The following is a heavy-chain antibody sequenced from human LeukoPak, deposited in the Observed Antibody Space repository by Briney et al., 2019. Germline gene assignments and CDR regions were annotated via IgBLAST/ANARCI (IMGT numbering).Heavy chain of an antibody. V-gene: IGHV4-39*01. Sequence: SETLSLTCTVSGGSISSSSYYWGWIRQPPGKGLEWIGSIYYSGSTYYNPSLKSRVTISVDTSKNQFSLKLSSVTAADTAVYYCARGPVTMVRGVSYFDYWGQGTLVTVSS. CDR2: IYYSGST. D-gene: IGHD3-10*01. J-gene: IGHJ4*02. CDR3: ARGPVTMVRGVSYFDY. CDR1: GGSISSSSYY.